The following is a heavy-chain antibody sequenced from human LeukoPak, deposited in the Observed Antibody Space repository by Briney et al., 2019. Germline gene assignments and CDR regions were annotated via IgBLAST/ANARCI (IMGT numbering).Heavy chain of an antibody. D-gene: IGHD2-15*01. CDR1: GGSVSNYF. Sequence: SETLSLTCTVSGGSVSNYFWSWIRQPPGKGLEWIGYFYYSGNTNYNPSLKSRVTISVHTSKNQFSLKLRSMTAADTAVYYCARVGYCSGGGCYGLDYWGQGTLVTVSS. CDR2: FYYSGNT. CDR3: ARVGYCSGGGCYGLDY. J-gene: IGHJ4*02. V-gene: IGHV4-59*02.